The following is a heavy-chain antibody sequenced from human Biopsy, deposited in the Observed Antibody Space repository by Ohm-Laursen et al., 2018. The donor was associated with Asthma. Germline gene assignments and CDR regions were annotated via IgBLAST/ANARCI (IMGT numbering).Heavy chain of an antibody. CDR1: GFTFDDYA. V-gene: IGHV3-9*01. Sequence: SLKLSCSASGFTFDDYAMHWVRQAPGKGLEWVSGISWNSGSIGYADSVKGRFTISRDNAKNSLYLQMNSLRAEDTALYYCAKGEWELLEANFDYWGQGTPVTVSS. CDR3: AKGEWELLEANFDY. J-gene: IGHJ4*02. CDR2: ISWNSGSI. D-gene: IGHD1-26*01.